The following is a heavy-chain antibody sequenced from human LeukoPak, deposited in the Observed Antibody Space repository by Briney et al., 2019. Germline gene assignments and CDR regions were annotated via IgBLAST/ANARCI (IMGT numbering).Heavy chain of an antibody. Sequence: SETLSLTCTVSGGSISSGGYYWSWIRQHPGKGLEWIGYIYYSGSTYYNPSLKSRVTISVDTSKNQFSLKLSSVTAADTAVYYCARTGYCSGGSCYGFPNYFDYWGQGTLVTVSS. J-gene: IGHJ4*02. CDR1: GGSISSGGYY. V-gene: IGHV4-31*03. CDR3: ARTGYCSGGSCYGFPNYFDY. D-gene: IGHD2-15*01. CDR2: IYYSGST.